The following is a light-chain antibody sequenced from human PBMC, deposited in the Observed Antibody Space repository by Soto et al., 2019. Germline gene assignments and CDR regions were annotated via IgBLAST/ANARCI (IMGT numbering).Light chain of an antibody. V-gene: IGLV4-69*01. J-gene: IGLJ2*01. CDR3: QTWGTGIHVV. Sequence: QLVLTQSPSASASLGASVKLTCTLRSGHSSYAIAWHQQQPEKGPRYLMKLDSDGSHTKGDAIPDRFSGSSSGAERYLTISSLQSEDEVDYYCQTWGTGIHVVFGGGTKLTVL. CDR2: LDSDGSH. CDR1: SGHSSYA.